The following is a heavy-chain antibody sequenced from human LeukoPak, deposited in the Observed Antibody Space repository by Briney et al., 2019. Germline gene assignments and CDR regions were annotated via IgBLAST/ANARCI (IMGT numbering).Heavy chain of an antibody. J-gene: IGHJ5*02. Sequence: PSETLSLTCAVYGGSFSGYYWSWIRQPPGKGLEWIGEINHSGSTNYNPSLKSRVTISVDTSKNQFSLKLSSMTAADTAVYYCARGSVVVVAAIRWFDPWGQGTLVTVSS. V-gene: IGHV4-34*01. CDR2: INHSGST. CDR1: GGSFSGYY. CDR3: ARGSVVVVAAIRWFDP. D-gene: IGHD2-15*01.